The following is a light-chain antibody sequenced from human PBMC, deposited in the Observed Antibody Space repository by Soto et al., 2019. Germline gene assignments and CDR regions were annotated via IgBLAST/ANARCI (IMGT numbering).Light chain of an antibody. V-gene: IGKV1-6*01. CDR2: GAS. CDR3: LHDYNSPYA. J-gene: IGKJ2*01. CDR1: QGIRND. Sequence: AIQLTQFPSSLSASVGDRVSITCRASQGIRNDLGWYQQKSGSAPKLLIFGASTVQSGVPSRFTGRGCGTHFTLTISSLQPEDFATYYCLHDYNSPYAFGQGTKVDIK.